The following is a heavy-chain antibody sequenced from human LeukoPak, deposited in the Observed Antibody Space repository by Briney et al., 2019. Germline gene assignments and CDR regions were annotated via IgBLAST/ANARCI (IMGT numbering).Heavy chain of an antibody. CDR1: GFTFSSYS. J-gene: IGHJ4*02. Sequence: GGSLRLSCAASGFTFSSYSMNWVRQAPGKGLEWVSSISSSSSYIYYADSVKGRFTISRDNAKNSLYLQMNSLRAEDTAVYYCAKGGEGSGSYFPLYFDYWGQGTLVTVSS. D-gene: IGHD3-10*01. CDR2: ISSSSSYI. V-gene: IGHV3-21*04. CDR3: AKGGEGSGSYFPLYFDY.